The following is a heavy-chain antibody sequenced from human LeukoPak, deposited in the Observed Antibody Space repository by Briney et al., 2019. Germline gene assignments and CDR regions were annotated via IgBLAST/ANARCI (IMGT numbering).Heavy chain of an antibody. D-gene: IGHD6-13*01. J-gene: IGHJ5*02. V-gene: IGHV1-18*01. CDR3: AGQPYSSSMGPNWFDP. CDR2: ISAYNGNT. CDR1: GYTFTSYG. Sequence: GASVKVSCKASGYTFTSYGISWVRQAPGQGLEWMGWISAYNGNTNYAQKLQGRVTMTTDTSTSTAYMELRSLRSDDTAVYYCAGQPYSSSMGPNWFDPWGQGTLVTVSS.